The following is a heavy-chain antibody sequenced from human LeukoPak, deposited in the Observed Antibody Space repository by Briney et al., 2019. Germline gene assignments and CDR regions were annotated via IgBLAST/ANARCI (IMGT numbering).Heavy chain of an antibody. Sequence: SETLSLTCTVSGGSISSYYWSWIRQPPGKGLEWIGYIYYSGSTNYNPSLKSRVTISVDTSKNQSSLKLSSVTAADTAVYYCARRVDYYGMDVWGQGTTVTVSS. CDR3: ARRVDYYGMDV. V-gene: IGHV4-59*08. D-gene: IGHD2-15*01. J-gene: IGHJ6*02. CDR1: GGSISSYY. CDR2: IYYSGST.